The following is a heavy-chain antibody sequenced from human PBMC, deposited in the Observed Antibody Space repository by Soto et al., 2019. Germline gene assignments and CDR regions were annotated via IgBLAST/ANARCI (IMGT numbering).Heavy chain of an antibody. V-gene: IGHV1-2*02. D-gene: IGHD3-3*01. CDR1: GYTFTDYY. Sequence: QVQLVQSGAEVKKPGASVKVSCKVSGYTFTDYYIHWVRQAPGQGLEWMGWINPNSGATNYAQSFQGRVTMTRDTSISTAYMELSRLRSDDTAVYYCARDPPDSVVLIRPFDYWGQGTLVTVSS. J-gene: IGHJ4*02. CDR3: ARDPPDSVVLIRPFDY. CDR2: INPNSGAT.